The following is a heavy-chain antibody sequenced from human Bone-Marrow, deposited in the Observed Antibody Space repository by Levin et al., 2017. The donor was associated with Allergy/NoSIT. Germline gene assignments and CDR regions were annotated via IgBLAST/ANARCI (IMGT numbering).Heavy chain of an antibody. Sequence: GGSLRLSCAASGFTFSSYAMHWVRQAPGKGLEWVAVISYDGSNKYYADSVKGRFTISRDNSKNTLYLQMNSLRAEDTAVYYCACSPSYYYGMDVWGQGTPVTVSS. CDR3: ACSPSYYYGMDV. J-gene: IGHJ6*02. CDR1: GFTFSSYA. D-gene: IGHD2-15*01. CDR2: ISYDGSNK. V-gene: IGHV3-30-3*01.